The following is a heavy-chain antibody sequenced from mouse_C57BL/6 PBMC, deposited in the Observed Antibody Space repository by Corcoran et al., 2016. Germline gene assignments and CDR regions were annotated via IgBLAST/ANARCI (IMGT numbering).Heavy chain of an antibody. CDR3: ASWNWDWFAY. CDR2: INPNNGGT. J-gene: IGHJ3*01. CDR1: GYTFTDYY. V-gene: IGHV1-26*01. D-gene: IGHD4-1*01. Sequence: EVQLQQSGPELVKPGASVKISCKASGYTFTDYYMNWVKQSHGKSLEWIGDINPNNGGTSYNQKFKGKATLTVDKSSSTAYMELRRLTSEDSAVYYCASWNWDWFAYWGQGTLVTVSA.